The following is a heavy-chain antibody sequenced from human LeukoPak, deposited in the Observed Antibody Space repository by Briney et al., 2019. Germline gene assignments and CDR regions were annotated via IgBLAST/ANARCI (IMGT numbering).Heavy chain of an antibody. J-gene: IGHJ4*02. CDR2: IYYSGST. Sequence: SSESLTLTCTASGGSISSSSYYWVWIGQPPGKGLEWIGSIYYSGSTYYNATLKSRVTISVETSKNQFSLKLSSVSAADTAVYYCARHRFGGCSGYGEGFDYWGQGTLVTVSS. V-gene: IGHV4-39*01. CDR3: ARHRFGGCSGYGEGFDY. D-gene: IGHD5-12*01. CDR1: GGSISSSSYY.